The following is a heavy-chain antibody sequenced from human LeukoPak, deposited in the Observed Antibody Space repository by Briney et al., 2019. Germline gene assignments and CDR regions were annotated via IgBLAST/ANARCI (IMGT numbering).Heavy chain of an antibody. CDR2: IYPGDSDT. V-gene: IGHV5-51*01. CDR1: GCSFTSYW. D-gene: IGHD3-22*01. CDR3: ARQRYYDSRVYYFDY. J-gene: IGHJ4*02. Sequence: GESLKISCKGSGCSFTSYWIGWVRQMPGKGLEWMGIIYPGDSDTRYSPSFQGQVTISADKSISTAYLQWSSLKASDTAMYYCARQRYYDSRVYYFDYWGQGTLVTVSS.